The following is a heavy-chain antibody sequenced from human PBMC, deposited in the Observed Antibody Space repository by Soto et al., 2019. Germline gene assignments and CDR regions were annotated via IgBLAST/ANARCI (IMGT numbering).Heavy chain of an antibody. J-gene: IGHJ4*01. CDR2: IRSKAYGGTT. V-gene: IGHV3-49*03. D-gene: IGHD1-1*01. CDR1: GFTFGDYA. Sequence: GGSLRLSCTASGFTFGDYAMSWFRQAPGKGLEWVGFIRSKAYGGTTEYAASVKGRFTISRDDSKSIAYLQMNSLKTEDTAVYYCTTDSLFTTTLVRFDLWGHGTLVTVSS. CDR3: TTDSLFTTTLVRFDL.